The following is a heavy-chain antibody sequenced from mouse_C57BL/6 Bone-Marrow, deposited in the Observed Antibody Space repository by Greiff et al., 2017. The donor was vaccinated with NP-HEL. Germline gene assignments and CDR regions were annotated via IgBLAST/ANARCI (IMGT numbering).Heavy chain of an antibody. V-gene: IGHV5-6*01. CDR1: GFTFSSYG. D-gene: IGHD4-1*01. Sequence: DVQLVESGGDLVKPGGSLKLSCAASGFTFSSYGMSWVRQTQDKRLEWVATISSGGSYTNYPDSVKGRVTISRDNAKNTLYRQRSSLKSEDTAMYYCARRGTGTRYFDVWGTGTTVTVSS. CDR3: ARRGTGTRYFDV. J-gene: IGHJ1*03. CDR2: ISSGGSYT.